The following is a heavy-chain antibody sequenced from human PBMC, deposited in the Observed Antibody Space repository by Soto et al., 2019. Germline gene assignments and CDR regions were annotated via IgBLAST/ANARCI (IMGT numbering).Heavy chain of an antibody. J-gene: IGHJ5*02. CDR1: GFTFSSYA. CDR2: SSGSGGST. CDR3: AKSPQSIGRPDWFDP. D-gene: IGHD6-6*01. V-gene: IGHV3-23*01. Sequence: PGGSLRLSCAASGFTFSSYAMSWVRQAPGKGLEWVSASSGSGGSTYYADSVKGRFTISRDNSKNTLYLQMNSLRAEDTAVYYCAKSPQSIGRPDWFDPWGQGTLVTVSS.